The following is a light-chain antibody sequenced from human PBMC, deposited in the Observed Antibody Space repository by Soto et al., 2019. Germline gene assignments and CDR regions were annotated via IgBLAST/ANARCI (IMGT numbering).Light chain of an antibody. CDR2: GAS. CDR3: QEYGSSPWT. Sequence: EIVLTQSPGTLSLSPGERATLSCRASQSVSSSYLAWYQQKPGQAPRLPIYGASIRATGIPDRFSGSGSGTDFTLTISRLEPEDFAVYYCQEYGSSPWTFGQGTKVEIK. CDR1: QSVSSSY. V-gene: IGKV3-20*01. J-gene: IGKJ1*01.